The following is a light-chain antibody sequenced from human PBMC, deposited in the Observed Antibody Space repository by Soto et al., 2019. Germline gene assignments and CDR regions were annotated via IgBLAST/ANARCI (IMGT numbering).Light chain of an antibody. CDR2: AAS. Sequence: AIQMTQSPSSLSASVGDRVTITCRASQGIRDDLGWYQQKPGKSTKLLIYAASSLQSGVPSRLSGSGSGTDFTLTISSMQPEDFATDYCLQDYNYWFGQGTKVDIK. V-gene: IGKV1-6*01. CDR1: QGIRDD. J-gene: IGKJ1*01. CDR3: LQDYNYW.